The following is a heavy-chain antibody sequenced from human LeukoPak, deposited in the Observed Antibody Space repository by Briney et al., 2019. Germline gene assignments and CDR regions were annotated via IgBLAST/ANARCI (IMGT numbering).Heavy chain of an antibody. CDR3: AGDSVPYYYDSSGFDH. D-gene: IGHD3-22*01. Sequence: ASVKVSCKASGYTFTSYGISWVRQAPGQGLEWMGWISAYNGNTNYAQKLQGRVTMTTDTSTSTAYMELRSLRSDDTAVYYCAGDSVPYYYDSSGFDHWGQGTLVTVSS. J-gene: IGHJ4*02. V-gene: IGHV1-18*01. CDR1: GYTFTSYG. CDR2: ISAYNGNT.